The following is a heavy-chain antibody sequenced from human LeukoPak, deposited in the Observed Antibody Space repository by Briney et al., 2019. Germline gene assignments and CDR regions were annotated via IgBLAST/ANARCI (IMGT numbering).Heavy chain of an antibody. V-gene: IGHV4-4*07. J-gene: IGHJ4*02. D-gene: IGHD2-15*01. Sequence: PSETLSLICTVSGGSISSYYWSWIRQPAGKGLEWIGRIYNSGNTNYNPSLKSRVTMSVDTSRNQFSLRLSSVTAADTAVYYCARFSCSGGTCSPEDYWGQGTLVTVSS. CDR2: IYNSGNT. CDR3: ARFSCSGGTCSPEDY. CDR1: GGSISSYY.